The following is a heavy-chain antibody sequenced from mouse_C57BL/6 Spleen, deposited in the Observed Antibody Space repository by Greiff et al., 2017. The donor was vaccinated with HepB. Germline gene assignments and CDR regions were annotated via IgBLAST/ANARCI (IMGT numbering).Heavy chain of an antibody. CDR3: ARGESIRAMDY. V-gene: IGHV1-72*01. D-gene: IGHD1-3*01. CDR1: GYNFKSDW. CDR2: IDPNSGGT. Sequence: QVQLQQPGAELVKPGASVKLSCKASGYNFKSDWMHWVKNRPGRGLVWIGRIDPNSGGTKYNEKFKSKATLTVDKPSSTAYMQLSSLTSEDSAVYYCARGESIRAMDYWGQGTSVTVSS. J-gene: IGHJ4*01.